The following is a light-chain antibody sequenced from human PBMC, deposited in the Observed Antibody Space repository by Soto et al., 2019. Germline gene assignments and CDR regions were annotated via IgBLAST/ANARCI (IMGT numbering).Light chain of an antibody. CDR1: QTVGRNY. Sequence: EIVLTQSPGSLSLFPGERATLSCRASQTVGRNYLAWFQQKPGQAPRLLIYDASTRATGIPDKFGGSGSGTDFTLTISRLEPEDFAVYYCQQYVNSPITFGQGTRPEIK. CDR2: DAS. V-gene: IGKV3-20*01. CDR3: QQYVNSPIT. J-gene: IGKJ5*01.